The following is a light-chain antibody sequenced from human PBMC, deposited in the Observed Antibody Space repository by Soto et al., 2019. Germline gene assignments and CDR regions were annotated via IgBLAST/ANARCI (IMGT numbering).Light chain of an antibody. Sequence: QSVLTQPRSVSGSPGQSVTLSCTGTSSDVGNYDYVSWYQQHPGMAPKLMIYDVNKRPSGVPDRFSGSKSGNTASLTISGLQAEDEADYYCSSYSTTSTLVFGSGTKVTVL. V-gene: IGLV2-11*01. CDR2: DVN. CDR3: SSYSTTSTLV. J-gene: IGLJ1*01. CDR1: SSDVGNYDY.